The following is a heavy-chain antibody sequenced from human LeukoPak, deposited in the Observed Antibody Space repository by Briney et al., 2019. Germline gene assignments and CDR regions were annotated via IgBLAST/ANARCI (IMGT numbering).Heavy chain of an antibody. CDR2: ISVSSRNVI. J-gene: IGHJ3*01. Sequence: GGSLRLSCAASGFTFSSYSMTWVRQAPGKGLEWLSYISVSSRNVIDYADSVKGRFTISRDDAKNSLYLQMNSLRAEDTAVYFCARDFGPRLYAFDVWGQGTMITVSS. CDR3: ARDFGPRLYAFDV. CDR1: GFTFSSYS. V-gene: IGHV3-48*04. D-gene: IGHD3-16*01.